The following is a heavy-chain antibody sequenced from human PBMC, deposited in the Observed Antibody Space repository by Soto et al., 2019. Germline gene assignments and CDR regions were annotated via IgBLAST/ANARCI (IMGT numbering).Heavy chain of an antibody. CDR2: ISAYNGNT. V-gene: IGHV1-18*04. CDR3: ARWAYYDFWSGSADYYYYGMDA. D-gene: IGHD3-3*01. Sequence: ASVKVSCKASGYTFTSYGISWVRQAPGQGLEWMGGISAYNGNTNYAQKLQGRVTMTTDTSTSTAYMELRSLRSDDTAVYYCARWAYYDFWSGSADYYYYGMDAWGQGTTVTVSS. CDR1: GYTFTSYG. J-gene: IGHJ6*02.